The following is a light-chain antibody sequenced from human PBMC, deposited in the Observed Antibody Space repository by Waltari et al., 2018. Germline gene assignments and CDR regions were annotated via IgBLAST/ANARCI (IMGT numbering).Light chain of an antibody. CDR3: QQYGSSPS. V-gene: IGKV3-20*01. CDR2: GAS. CDR1: QSFTSSY. J-gene: IGKJ3*01. Sequence: EIVLTQSPGTLSLSPGERATLSCRASQSFTSSYLAWYQQKPGQAPRLLIYGASSRAPGIPDRFSGSGSGTDFTLTISRLEPEDFAVYYCQQYGSSPSFGPGTKVDIK.